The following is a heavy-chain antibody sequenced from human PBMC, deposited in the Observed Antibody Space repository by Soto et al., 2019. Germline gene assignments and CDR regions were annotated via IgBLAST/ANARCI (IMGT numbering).Heavy chain of an antibody. CDR1: GFTFSSYG. CDR3: ARADQSGYGSGDY. CDR2: IWYDGSNK. D-gene: IGHD3-10*01. V-gene: IGHV3-33*01. Sequence: QVQLVESGGGVVQPGRSLRLSCAASGFTFSSYGMHWVRQAPGKGLEWVAVIWYDGSNKYYADSVKGRFTISRDNSKNTLYLQMNSLRAEDTAVYYCARADQSGYGSGDYWGQGTLVTVSS. J-gene: IGHJ4*02.